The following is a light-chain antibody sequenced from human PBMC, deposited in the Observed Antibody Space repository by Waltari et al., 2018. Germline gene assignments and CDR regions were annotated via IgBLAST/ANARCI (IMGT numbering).Light chain of an antibody. CDR2: GAS. Sequence: EIVLTQSPGTLSLSPGERATLSCRASQSVSSSSLAWYQQKPGQAPRLLIYGASSRATGIPDRVSGSGSGTDFTLTISRLEPEDFVVYYCEQYGSSPYTFGQGTKLEIK. CDR1: QSVSSSS. J-gene: IGKJ2*01. V-gene: IGKV3-20*01. CDR3: EQYGSSPYT.